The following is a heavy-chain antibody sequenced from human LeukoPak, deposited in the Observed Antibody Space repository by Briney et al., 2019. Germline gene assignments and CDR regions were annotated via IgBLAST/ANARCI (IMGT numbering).Heavy chain of an antibody. D-gene: IGHD3-16*02. CDR3: AREIARGYRRLGWFDP. CDR2: IYHSGST. V-gene: IGHV4-38-2*02. J-gene: IGHJ5*02. CDR1: GYSISSGYY. Sequence: SETLSLTCTVSGYSISSGYYWGWIRQPPGKGLEWIGSIYHSGSTYYNPSLKSRVTISVDTSKNQFSLQLNSVTPEDPAVYYCAREIARGYRRLGWFDPWGQGTLVTVSS.